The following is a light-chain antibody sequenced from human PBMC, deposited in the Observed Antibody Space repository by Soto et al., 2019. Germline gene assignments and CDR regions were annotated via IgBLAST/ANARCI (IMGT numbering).Light chain of an antibody. CDR3: SSYTTTGAYV. V-gene: IGLV2-14*01. Sequence: QSVLTQPASVSGSPGQSITISCTGTNSDVGGYNYVSWSRHHPGKAPQLMIYEVSNRSSGVSNRFSGSKSGNTASLTISGLQAEDEADYYCSSYTTTGAYVFGTGTKVTVL. J-gene: IGLJ1*01. CDR2: EVS. CDR1: NSDVGGYNY.